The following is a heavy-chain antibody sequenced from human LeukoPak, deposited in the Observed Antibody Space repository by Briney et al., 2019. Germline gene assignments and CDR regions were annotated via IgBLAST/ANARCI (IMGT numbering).Heavy chain of an antibody. J-gene: IGHJ4*02. CDR2: ISGSGSFI. CDR1: GFTFSDYY. D-gene: IGHD3-10*01. V-gene: IGHV3-11*04. CDR3: ARARGLWFGELSPDY. Sequence: PGGSLRLSCAASGFTFSDYYMSWIRQAPGKGLEWLSYISGSGSFIYCADSVKGQFTISRDNAKNSLYLQMNSLRVEDTAVYYCARARGLWFGELSPDYWGQGTLVTVSS.